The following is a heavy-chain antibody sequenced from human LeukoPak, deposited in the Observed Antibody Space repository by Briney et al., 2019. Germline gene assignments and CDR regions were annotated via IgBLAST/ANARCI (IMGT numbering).Heavy chain of an antibody. D-gene: IGHD3-9*01. Sequence: ASVKVSCKASGYPFTSYGITWVRQAPGQGLEWMGWISAYNGDTNYAQKFQGRVTMTTDTSTSTAFMELRSLRSDDTAVYCCARGFYDILTETYFFYGMDVWGQGTTVTVSS. CDR3: ARGFYDILTETYFFYGMDV. CDR2: ISAYNGDT. CDR1: GYPFTSYG. J-gene: IGHJ6*02. V-gene: IGHV1-18*01.